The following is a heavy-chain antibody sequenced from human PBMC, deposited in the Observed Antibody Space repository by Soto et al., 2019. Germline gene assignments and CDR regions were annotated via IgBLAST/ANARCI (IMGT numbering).Heavy chain of an antibody. D-gene: IGHD6-13*01. CDR2: IYNSVST. V-gene: IGHV4-39*01. J-gene: IGHJ4*02. CDR1: GDSMSSFIYY. Sequence: QLQLQESGPGLVKPSETLSLTCSVSGDSMSSFIYYWGWLRQPPGKGLEWIGSIYNSVSTSYNPSLKSRVCMSVDTSKSQFSLKLSSVTVADTAVYYCARNRSHIAAPGPAVFDYWGQGILVTVSS. CDR3: ARNRSHIAAPGPAVFDY.